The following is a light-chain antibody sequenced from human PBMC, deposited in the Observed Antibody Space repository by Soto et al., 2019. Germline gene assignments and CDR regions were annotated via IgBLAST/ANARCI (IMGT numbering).Light chain of an antibody. CDR2: GAS. CDR3: QQYNNWPIT. J-gene: IGKJ5*01. CDR1: QSLNIN. V-gene: IGKV3-15*01. Sequence: EVVLTQSPVTLSVSPGEGATLSCRASQSLNINLAWYQQKRGQAPRLLIYGASTRATDVPARFSGSGSGTECTLTIGTLQSEDFAVYYCQQYNNWPITFGQGTRLEIK.